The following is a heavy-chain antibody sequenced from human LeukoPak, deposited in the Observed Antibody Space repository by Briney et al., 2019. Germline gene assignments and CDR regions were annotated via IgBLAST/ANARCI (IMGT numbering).Heavy chain of an antibody. Sequence: PGGSLRLSCAASGFTFSDYYMSWIRQAPGKGLEWVSYISSSGSTIYYADSVKGRFTISRDNSKNTLYLQVNSLRAEDTAVYYCATAGSGFPTNYFDYWGQGTLVTVSS. D-gene: IGHD6-19*01. CDR2: ISSSGSTI. J-gene: IGHJ4*02. V-gene: IGHV3-11*04. CDR3: ATAGSGFPTNYFDY. CDR1: GFTFSDYY.